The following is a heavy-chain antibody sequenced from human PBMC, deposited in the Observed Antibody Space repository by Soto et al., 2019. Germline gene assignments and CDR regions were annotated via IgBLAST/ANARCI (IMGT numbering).Heavy chain of an antibody. V-gene: IGHV3-7*01. CDR1: EFTFDKYY. CDR3: ARGNWNYYYGFDV. J-gene: IGHJ6*02. Sequence: GGSLRLSCAASEFTFDKYYMTWVRQAPGKGPEWVANIKPDGSEQYYVDSVKGRFTISRDNANNSLYLQMNSLRAEDTAVYFCARGNWNYYYGFDVWGLGTTVTVSS. CDR2: IKPDGSEQ. D-gene: IGHD1-20*01.